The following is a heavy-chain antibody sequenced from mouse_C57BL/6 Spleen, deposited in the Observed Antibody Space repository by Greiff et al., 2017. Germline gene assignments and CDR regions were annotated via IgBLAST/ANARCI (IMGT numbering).Heavy chain of an antibody. Sequence: VKLMESGPELVKPGASVKISCKASGYAFSSSWMNWVKQRPGKGLEWIGRIYPGDGDTNYNGKFKGKATLTADKSSSTAYMQLSSLTSEDSAVYFCATDYYGSSWFAYWGQGTLVTVSA. CDR1: GYAFSSSW. J-gene: IGHJ3*01. V-gene: IGHV1-82*01. CDR2: IYPGDGDT. D-gene: IGHD1-1*01. CDR3: ATDYYGSSWFAY.